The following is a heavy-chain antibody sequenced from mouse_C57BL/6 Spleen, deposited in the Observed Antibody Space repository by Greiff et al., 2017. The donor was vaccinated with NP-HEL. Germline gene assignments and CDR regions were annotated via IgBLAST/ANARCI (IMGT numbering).Heavy chain of an antibody. D-gene: IGHD1-1*01. V-gene: IGHV1-7*01. J-gene: IGHJ2*01. Sequence: QVQLQQSGAELAKPGASVKLSCKASGYTFTSYWMHWVKQRPGQGLEWIGYINPSSGYTKYNQKFKDKATLTADKSSGTAYMQLSSLTYEDSAVYYCASPFSSYYDYWGQGTTLTVSS. CDR2: INPSSGYT. CDR1: GYTFTSYW. CDR3: ASPFSSYYDY.